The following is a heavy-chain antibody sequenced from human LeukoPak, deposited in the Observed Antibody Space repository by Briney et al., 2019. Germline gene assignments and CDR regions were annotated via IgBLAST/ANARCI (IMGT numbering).Heavy chain of an antibody. CDR3: AKDPPGAGPDFDC. V-gene: IGHV3-23*01. Sequence: PGGSLRLSCATSGFTFSSYTMNWVRQAPGKGLDWVSGISGSDGSTYYADSVKGRFTISRDNSKNTLYLQMNSLRVEGTAVYYCAKDPPGAGPDFDCWGQGTLVTVSS. CDR2: ISGSDGST. CDR1: GFTFSSYT. J-gene: IGHJ4*02. D-gene: IGHD6-19*01.